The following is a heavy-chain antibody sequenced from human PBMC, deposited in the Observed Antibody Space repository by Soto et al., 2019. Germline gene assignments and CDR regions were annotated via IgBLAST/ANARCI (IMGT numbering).Heavy chain of an antibody. CDR2: IYYTGTT. D-gene: IGHD3-9*01. CDR1: GGSISNTDHF. J-gene: IGHJ4*02. V-gene: IGHV4-39*01. CDR3: VRQVTYDILDPPGLLDN. Sequence: QLQLRESGPGLLKPSETLSLTCTVSGGSISNTDHFWGWIRQPPGKGLEWIGSIYYTGTTYYSPSLKSRVPLSVDTSKNKFSLNLSSVTAADVAVYYCVRQVTYDILDPPGLLDNWGQGSLVIVSS.